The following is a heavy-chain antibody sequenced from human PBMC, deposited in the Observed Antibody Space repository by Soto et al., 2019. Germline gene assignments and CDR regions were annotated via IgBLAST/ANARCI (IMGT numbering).Heavy chain of an antibody. V-gene: IGHV3-23*01. J-gene: IGHJ4*02. CDR1: GFTFSSYA. Sequence: GGSLRLSCAASGFTFSSYAMSWVRQAPGKGLEWVSAISGSGGSTYYADSVKGRFTISRDNSKNTLYLQMNSLRAEDTAVYYCANKEEVVAAQYYFDYWGQGTLVTVSS. CDR2: ISGSGGST. CDR3: ANKEEVVAAQYYFDY. D-gene: IGHD2-15*01.